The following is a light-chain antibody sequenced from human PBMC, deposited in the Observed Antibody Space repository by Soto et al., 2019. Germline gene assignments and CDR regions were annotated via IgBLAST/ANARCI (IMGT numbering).Light chain of an antibody. V-gene: IGKV3-20*01. CDR2: GAS. Sequence: EIVLTQSPGTLSLSLGERSTISCRASQSVSRSYLAWYQQKPGQAPRLLIYGASSRATGIPDRVSGSGSGTDFTLTISRLETEDFAVYYCQQYGSSPWTFGQGTKVDIK. CDR3: QQYGSSPWT. CDR1: QSVSRSY. J-gene: IGKJ1*01.